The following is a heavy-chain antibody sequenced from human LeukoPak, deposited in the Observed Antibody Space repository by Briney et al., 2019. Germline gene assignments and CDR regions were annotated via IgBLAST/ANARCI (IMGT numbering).Heavy chain of an antibody. CDR1: GYTFTGYY. Sequence: ASVKVSCKAFGYTFTGYYMHWVRQAPGQGLEWMGWINPNSGGTNYAQKFQGRVTMTRDTSISTAYMELSRLRSDDTAVYYCARGSRYYYDSSGYYHFDYWGQGTLVTVSS. V-gene: IGHV1-2*02. D-gene: IGHD3-22*01. CDR3: ARGSRYYYDSSGYYHFDY. J-gene: IGHJ4*02. CDR2: INPNSGGT.